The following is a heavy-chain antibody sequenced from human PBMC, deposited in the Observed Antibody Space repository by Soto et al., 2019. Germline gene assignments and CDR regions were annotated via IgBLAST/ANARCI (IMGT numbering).Heavy chain of an antibody. CDR3: ARDIWFGELLEYYFDY. V-gene: IGHV3-7*01. CDR1: GFTFSSYW. D-gene: IGHD3-10*01. Sequence: GGSLRLSCAASGFTFSSYWMSWVRQAPGKGLEWVANIKQDGSEKYYVDSVKGRFTISRDNAKNSLYLQMNSLRAEDTAVYYCARDIWFGELLEYYFDYWGQGTLVTVSS. J-gene: IGHJ4*02. CDR2: IKQDGSEK.